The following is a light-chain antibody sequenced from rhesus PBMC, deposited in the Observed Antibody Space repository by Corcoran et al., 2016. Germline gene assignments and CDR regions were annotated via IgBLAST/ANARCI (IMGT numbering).Light chain of an antibody. CDR2: DQT. CDR3: LLFFDGTPK. CDR1: TGAVTSGHY. Sequence: AVVTQEPTMTMSPGGTVTLTCGSTTGAVTSGHYPNWFQQKPGQVPRPVIFDQTKRHSWTPVRFSGSLIGDKAALTLSHATPEDEADYYCLLFFDGTPKFGPGTRLTVL. J-gene: IGLJ1*01. V-gene: IGLV7-80*01.